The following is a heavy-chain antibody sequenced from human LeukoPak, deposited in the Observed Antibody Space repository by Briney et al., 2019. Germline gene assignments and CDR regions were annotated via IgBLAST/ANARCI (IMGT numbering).Heavy chain of an antibody. Sequence: SETLSLTCTVSGGSISSYYWSWIRQPAGKGLKWIGRIYTSGSTNYNPSLKSRVTISVDKSKNQFSLKLSSVTAADTAVYYCASQYYYDSSGYRSWGQGTLVTVSS. D-gene: IGHD3-22*01. V-gene: IGHV4-4*07. J-gene: IGHJ5*02. CDR2: IYTSGST. CDR3: ASQYYYDSSGYRS. CDR1: GGSISSYY.